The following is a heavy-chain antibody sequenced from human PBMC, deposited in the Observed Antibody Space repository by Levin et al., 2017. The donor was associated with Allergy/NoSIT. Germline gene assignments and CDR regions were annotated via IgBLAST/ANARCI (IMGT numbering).Heavy chain of an antibody. CDR3: ASWGKSTYYYDSSGHPLDY. J-gene: IGHJ4*02. V-gene: IGHV3-30-3*01. CDR1: GFTFSSYA. Sequence: SCAASGFTFSSYAMHWVRQAPGKGLEWVAVISYDGSNKYYADSVKGRFTISRDNSKNTLYLQMNSLRAEDTAVYYCASWGKSTYYYDSSGHPLDYWGQGTLVTVSS. CDR2: ISYDGSNK. D-gene: IGHD3-22*01.